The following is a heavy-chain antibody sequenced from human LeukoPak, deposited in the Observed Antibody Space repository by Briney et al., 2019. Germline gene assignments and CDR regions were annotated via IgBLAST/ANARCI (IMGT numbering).Heavy chain of an antibody. Sequence: GGSLRLSCAASGFTFSSYSMNWVRQAPGKGLEWVSSISSSSSYIYYADSVKGRFTISRDNAKNSLYLQMNSLRAEDTAVYYCARVQEAVAGDDYWGQGTLVTASS. D-gene: IGHD6-19*01. CDR1: GFTFSSYS. CDR2: ISSSSSYI. V-gene: IGHV3-21*01. J-gene: IGHJ4*02. CDR3: ARVQEAVAGDDY.